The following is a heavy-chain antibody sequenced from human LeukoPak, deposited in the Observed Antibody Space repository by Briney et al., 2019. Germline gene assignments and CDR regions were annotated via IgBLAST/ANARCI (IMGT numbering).Heavy chain of an antibody. D-gene: IGHD6-19*01. CDR3: ARVGEQWLVDAFDI. CDR2: MNPNSGNT. CDR1: GYTFTSYD. V-gene: IGHV1-8*01. Sequence: GASVKVSCKASGYTFTSYDINWVRQATGQGLEWMGWMNPNSGNTGYAQKFQGRVTMTRNTSISTAYMELSSLRSEDTAVYYCARVGEQWLVDAFDIWGQGTMVTVSS. J-gene: IGHJ3*02.